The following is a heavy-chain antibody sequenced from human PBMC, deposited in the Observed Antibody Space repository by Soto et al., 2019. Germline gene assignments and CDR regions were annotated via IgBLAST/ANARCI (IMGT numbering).Heavy chain of an antibody. V-gene: IGHV4-39*01. Sequence: SETLSLTCTVSGGSICSSSYYWGWIRQPPGKGLEWIGSIYYSGSTYYNPSLKSRVTISVDTSKNQFSLKLSSVTAADTAVYYCARHWDCSGGSCYVYPIDYWGQGTLVTVSS. J-gene: IGHJ4*02. CDR1: GGSICSSSYY. CDR2: IYYSGST. D-gene: IGHD2-15*01. CDR3: ARHWDCSGGSCYVYPIDY.